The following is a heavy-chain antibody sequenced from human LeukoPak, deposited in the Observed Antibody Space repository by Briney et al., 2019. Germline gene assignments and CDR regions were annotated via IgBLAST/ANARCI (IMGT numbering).Heavy chain of an antibody. CDR1: GGTFSSYA. D-gene: IGHD6-19*01. CDR2: IIPILGIA. CDR3: AREGIAVAGADY. Sequence: ASVKVSCKASGGTFSSYAISWVRQAPGQGLEWMGRIIPILGIANYAQKFQGRVTITADKSTSTAYMELSSLRSEDTAVYYCAREGIAVAGADYWGQGTLVTVSS. J-gene: IGHJ4*02. V-gene: IGHV1-69*04.